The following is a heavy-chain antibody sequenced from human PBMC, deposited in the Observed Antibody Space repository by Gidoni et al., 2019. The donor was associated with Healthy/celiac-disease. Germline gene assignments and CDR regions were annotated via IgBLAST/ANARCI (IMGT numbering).Heavy chain of an antibody. D-gene: IGHD4-4*01. Sequence: EVQLVESGGGLVKPGRSLRLSCTASGFTFGDYAMSWFRQAPGKGLELVGFIRSKAYGGTTEDAASVKGRFTISRDDSKSIAYLQMNSLKTEDTAVYYCTRVPGKGVTTTLFDYWGQGTLVTVSS. V-gene: IGHV3-49*05. CDR1: GFTFGDYA. CDR3: TRVPGKGVTTTLFDY. J-gene: IGHJ4*02. CDR2: IRSKAYGGTT.